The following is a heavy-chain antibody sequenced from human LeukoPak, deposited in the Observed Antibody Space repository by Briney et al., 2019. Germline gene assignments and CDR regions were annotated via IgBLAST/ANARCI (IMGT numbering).Heavy chain of an antibody. D-gene: IGHD2-21*02. V-gene: IGHV3-53*01. J-gene: IGHJ4*02. CDR2: IYSGGST. CDR1: GVTVSSNY. CDR3: ARSPPWLKYCGGDCYPASYYFDY. Sequence: RGGSLSLSCAASGVTVSSNYMSWVRGAPGKGLEWVSVIYSGGSTYYADSVKGRFTISRDNSKNTLYLQMNSLRTEDTAVYYCARSPPWLKYCGGDCYPASYYFDYWGQGTLVTVSS.